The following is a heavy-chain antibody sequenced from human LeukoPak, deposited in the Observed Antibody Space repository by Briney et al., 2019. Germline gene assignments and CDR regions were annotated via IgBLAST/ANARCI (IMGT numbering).Heavy chain of an antibody. Sequence: PSETLSLTCTVSGYSISSGYYWGWIRQPPGKGLEWIGSIYHSGSTYYNPSLKSRVTISVDTSKNQLSLKLSSVTAADTAVYYCARGYSYPDYWGQGTLVTVSS. J-gene: IGHJ4*02. CDR2: IYHSGST. CDR1: GYSISSGYY. D-gene: IGHD5-18*01. V-gene: IGHV4-38-2*02. CDR3: ARGYSYPDY.